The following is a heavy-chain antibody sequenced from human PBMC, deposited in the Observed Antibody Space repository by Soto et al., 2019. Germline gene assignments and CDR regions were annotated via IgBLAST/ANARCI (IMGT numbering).Heavy chain of an antibody. Sequence: SETLSLTCTVSGGSISSGGYYWSWIRQHPGKGLEWIGYIYYSGSTYYNPSLKSRVTISVDTSKNQFSLKLSSVTAADTAVYYCARVNPARALDYWGQGTLVPVS. CDR3: ARVNPARALDY. D-gene: IGHD2-2*01. J-gene: IGHJ4*02. V-gene: IGHV4-31*03. CDR2: IYYSGST. CDR1: GGSISSGGYY.